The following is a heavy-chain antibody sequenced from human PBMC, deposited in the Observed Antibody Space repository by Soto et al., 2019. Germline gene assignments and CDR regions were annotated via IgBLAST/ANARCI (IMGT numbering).Heavy chain of an antibody. Sequence: QVQLVQSGAEVKKPGSSVKVSCNASGCTFSSYAISWVRQAPGQGLEWMGGIIPIFGTANYAQKFQGRVTINAHESTSTAYMELSSRRSEDTAVYYCARVGVTMVRGVIADYYYCGMYVWGQGATVTF. CDR3: ARVGVTMVRGVIADYYYCGMYV. D-gene: IGHD3-10*01. CDR2: IIPIFGTA. J-gene: IGHJ6*02. CDR1: GCTFSSYA. V-gene: IGHV1-69*01.